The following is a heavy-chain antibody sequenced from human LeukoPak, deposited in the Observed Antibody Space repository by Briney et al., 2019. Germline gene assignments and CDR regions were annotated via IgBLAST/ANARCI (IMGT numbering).Heavy chain of an antibody. Sequence: ASVKVSCKTSGYTLNRFDINWVRQAPGQGLEWMGWVSPKSGDTEYAQKFQGRVSMTMDTSISTVYMELSSLTSEDTAVYYCARGQGYYYLYYYMDVWGKGTTVTVSS. J-gene: IGHJ6*03. D-gene: IGHD5-12*01. CDR2: VSPKSGDT. CDR1: GYTLNRFD. V-gene: IGHV1-8*01. CDR3: ARGQGYYYLYYYMDV.